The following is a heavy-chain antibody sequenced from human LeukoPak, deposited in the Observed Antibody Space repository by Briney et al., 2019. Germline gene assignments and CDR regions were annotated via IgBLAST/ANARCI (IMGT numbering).Heavy chain of an antibody. CDR2: VRGGGETT. J-gene: IGHJ6*02. D-gene: IGHD4/OR15-4a*01. Sequence: GGSLTLSYAASGFNLSSWALMWVRQAPPNGLQGVAGVRGGGETTYYSDSVKGRFTISRDSSKNTLYLQMNSLRVENAAIYYCAKYGAAQTYYNYGMDVWGRGATVTVSS. V-gene: IGHV3-23*01. CDR1: GFNLSSWA. CDR3: AKYGAAQTYYNYGMDV.